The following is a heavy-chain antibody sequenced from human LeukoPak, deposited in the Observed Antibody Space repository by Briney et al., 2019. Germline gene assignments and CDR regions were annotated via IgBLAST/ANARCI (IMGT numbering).Heavy chain of an antibody. J-gene: IGHJ6*03. CDR1: GYTFTSYD. Sequence: ASVKVSCKASGYTFTSYDINWVRQATGQGLEWMGWRNPNRGNTGYAQMFQGRVTMTRNTSISTAYMELSSLRSEDTAVYYCARDYYDSSGYYYYYYYMDVWGKGTTVTVSS. CDR2: RNPNRGNT. V-gene: IGHV1-8*01. CDR3: ARDYYDSSGYYYYYYYMDV. D-gene: IGHD3-22*01.